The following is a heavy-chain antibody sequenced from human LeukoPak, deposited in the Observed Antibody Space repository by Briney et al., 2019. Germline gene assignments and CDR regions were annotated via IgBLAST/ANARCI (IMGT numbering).Heavy chain of an antibody. CDR1: GFTFSGYT. J-gene: IGHJ4*02. CDR2: ISSSSSSI. CDR3: ARSGYNWNDVIFFDY. V-gene: IGHV3-21*01. D-gene: IGHD1-1*01. Sequence: GGSLRLSCAASGFTFSGYTRNWVRQAPGKGLEWVSSISSSSSSIYYADSVKGRFTISRDNAKNSLYLQMNSLRAEDTAVYYCARSGYNWNDVIFFDYWGQGILVTVSS.